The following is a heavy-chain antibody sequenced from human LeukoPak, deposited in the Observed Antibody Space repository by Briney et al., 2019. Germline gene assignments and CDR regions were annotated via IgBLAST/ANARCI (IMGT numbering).Heavy chain of an antibody. Sequence: GASVKVSCKASGYTFTGYYMRWVRQAPGQGLEWMGRINPNSGGTNYAQKFQGRVTMTRDTSISTAYMELSRLRSDDTAVYYCARDRSSSSELTFDYWGQGTLVTVSS. D-gene: IGHD6-6*01. CDR1: GYTFTGYY. CDR3: ARDRSSSSELTFDY. J-gene: IGHJ4*02. CDR2: INPNSGGT. V-gene: IGHV1-2*06.